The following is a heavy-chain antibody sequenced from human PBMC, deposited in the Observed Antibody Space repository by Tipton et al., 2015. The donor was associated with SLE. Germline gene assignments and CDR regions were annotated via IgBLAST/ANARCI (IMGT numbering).Heavy chain of an antibody. CDR2: ISHSGSA. CDR3: AREVNVVSDSDAFDI. CDR1: GDSISSGPFH. Sequence: TLSLTCTVSGDSISSGPFHWGWVRQLPGKGLEWIGYISHSGSAYYNPSLKSRLTILIDTSKNQFSLRLNSVTAADTAVYYCAREVNVVSDSDAFDIWGHGTVVTVSS. V-gene: IGHV4-31*03. D-gene: IGHD2-21*01. J-gene: IGHJ3*02.